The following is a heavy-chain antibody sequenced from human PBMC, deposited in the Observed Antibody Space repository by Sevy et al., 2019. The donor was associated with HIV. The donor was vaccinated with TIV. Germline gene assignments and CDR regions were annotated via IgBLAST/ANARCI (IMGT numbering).Heavy chain of an antibody. D-gene: IGHD2-2*01. Sequence: ASVKVSCKASDYTFSNFGFTWVRQAPGQGLEWMGWIRVGNGNANYARNLQGRVTMTTDTSTKTGYMELRSLRSDDTAVYFCAAVHDCTSTSCYGALWFDPWGQGTLVTVSP. CDR2: IRVGNGNA. CDR3: AAVHDCTSTSCYGALWFDP. V-gene: IGHV1-18*01. CDR1: DYTFSNFG. J-gene: IGHJ5*02.